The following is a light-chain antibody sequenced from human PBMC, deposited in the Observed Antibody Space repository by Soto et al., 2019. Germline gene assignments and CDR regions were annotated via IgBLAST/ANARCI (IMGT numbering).Light chain of an antibody. CDR1: QGISSY. J-gene: IGKJ2*01. Sequence: MTQSPATLSASVGDRVTISCRASQGISSYLSWYQQKPGKAPKLLIYGTSNLQSGVPSRFSGSGSETGFTLTISSLQPEDFATYYCQQSYSAPRTFGQGTKVDI. CDR2: GTS. CDR3: QQSYSAPRT. V-gene: IGKV1-39*01.